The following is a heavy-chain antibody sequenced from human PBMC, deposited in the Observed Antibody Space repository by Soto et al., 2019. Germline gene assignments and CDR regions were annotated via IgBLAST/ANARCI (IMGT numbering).Heavy chain of an antibody. D-gene: IGHD3-10*01. J-gene: IGHJ4*02. CDR1: GGSISSYY. CDR2: IYYSGST. V-gene: IGHV4-59*08. CDR3: ARLSVMVRGVRTFDY. Sequence: SETLSLTCTVSGGSISSYYWSWIRQPPGKGLEWIGYIYYSGSTNYNPSLKSRVTISVDTSKNQFSLKLSSVTAADTAVYYCARLSVMVRGVRTFDYWGQGTLVTVSS.